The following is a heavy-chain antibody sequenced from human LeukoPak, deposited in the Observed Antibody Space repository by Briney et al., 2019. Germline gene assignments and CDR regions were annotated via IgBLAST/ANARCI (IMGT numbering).Heavy chain of an antibody. CDR2: IYTSGST. CDR3: ARSVAAAPYYLDY. J-gene: IGHJ4*02. V-gene: IGHV4-4*07. D-gene: IGHD6-13*01. CDR1: GASISSDC. Sequence: SETLSLTCTVSGASISSDCWTWIRQPAGKGLEWIGRIYTSGSTNYNPSLKSRVTMSVDTSKNQFSLKLNSVTAADTAVYYCARSVAAAPYYLDYWGQGTLVTVSS.